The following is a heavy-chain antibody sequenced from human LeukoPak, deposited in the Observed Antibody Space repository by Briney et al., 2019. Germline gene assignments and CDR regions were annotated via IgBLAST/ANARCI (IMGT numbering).Heavy chain of an antibody. D-gene: IGHD1-26*01. V-gene: IGHV1-46*01. CDR3: ARDGVDFKWTY. Sequence: ASVKVSCKASGYTFTGYYMHWVRQAPGQGLEWMGIINPSGGSTSYAQKFQGRVTMTRDTSTSTVYMELSSLRSEDTAVYYCARDGVDFKWTYWGQGTLVTVSS. CDR1: GYTFTGYY. J-gene: IGHJ4*02. CDR2: INPSGGST.